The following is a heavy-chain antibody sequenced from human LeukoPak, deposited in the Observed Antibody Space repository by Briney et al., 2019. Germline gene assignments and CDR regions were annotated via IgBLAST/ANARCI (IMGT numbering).Heavy chain of an antibody. CDR1: GYTFTGYS. CDR3: ARDLSTAAPGTDFDY. CDR2: INPNSGGT. D-gene: IGHD6-13*01. J-gene: IGHJ4*02. Sequence: GASVKVSCKASGYTFTGYSVHWVRQAPGQGLEWMGWINPNSGGTKYALKFQGRVTMTRDTSISTAYMELSRLTSDDTAVYYCARDLSTAAPGTDFDYWGQGTLVTVSS. V-gene: IGHV1-2*02.